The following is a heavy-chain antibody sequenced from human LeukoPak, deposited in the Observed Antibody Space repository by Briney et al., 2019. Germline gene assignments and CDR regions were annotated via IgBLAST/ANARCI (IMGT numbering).Heavy chain of an antibody. CDR2: ISGSGGST. D-gene: IGHD3-3*01. V-gene: IGHV3-23*01. CDR1: GFTFSSYA. Sequence: GGSLRLSCAASGFTFSSYAMSWVRQAPGKGLEWVSAISGSGGSTYYADSVKGRFTISRDNSKNTLYLQMNSLRAEDTAVYYCAKIEGYDFWSGYYTGILDAFDIWGQGTMVTVSS. CDR3: AKIEGYDFWSGYYTGILDAFDI. J-gene: IGHJ3*02.